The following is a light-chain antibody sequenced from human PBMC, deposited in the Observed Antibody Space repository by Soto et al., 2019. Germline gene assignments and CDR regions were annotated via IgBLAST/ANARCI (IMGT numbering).Light chain of an antibody. CDR2: DAS. Sequence: EILLTQSPATLTLSPGERATLSCRASQSVSSYLAWYQQKPGQAPRLLIHDASNRATGIPARFSGSGSGTDFTLTISSLAPEDFAVYYCQQRSNWPPTFGGGTKVEIK. CDR1: QSVSSY. CDR3: QQRSNWPPT. V-gene: IGKV3-11*01. J-gene: IGKJ4*01.